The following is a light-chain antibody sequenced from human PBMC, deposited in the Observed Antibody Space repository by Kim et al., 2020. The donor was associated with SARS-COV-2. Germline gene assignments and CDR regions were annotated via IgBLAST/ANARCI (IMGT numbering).Light chain of an antibody. CDR2: AAS. J-gene: IGKJ4*01. Sequence: AIRITQSPSSLSASTGDRVTITCRASQGISSYLAWYQQKPGKAPKLLIYAASTLQSGVPSRFSGSGSGTDFTLTISCLQSEDFATYYCQQYYSYPPTFGGGTKVDIK. CDR1: QGISSY. CDR3: QQYYSYPPT. V-gene: IGKV1-8*01.